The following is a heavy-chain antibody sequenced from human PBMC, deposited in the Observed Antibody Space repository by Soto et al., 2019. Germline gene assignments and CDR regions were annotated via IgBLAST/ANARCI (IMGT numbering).Heavy chain of an antibody. D-gene: IGHD2-15*01. CDR2: IYYTWTT. CDR3: ASGNWHSNYYGMDV. V-gene: IGHV4-31*03. CDR1: GGSITTGCYY. J-gene: IGHJ6*02. Sequence: SETLSLTCTVSGGSITTGCYYLSWIRHHPGKGLEWIGYIYYTWTTYYNPSLKSRVTISLDPSQNHFSLKLSSVTAADTAMYYCASGNWHSNYYGMDVWGQGTTVTVS.